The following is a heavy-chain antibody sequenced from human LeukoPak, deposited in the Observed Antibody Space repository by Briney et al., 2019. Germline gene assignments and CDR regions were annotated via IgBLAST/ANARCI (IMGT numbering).Heavy chain of an antibody. D-gene: IGHD5-18*01. J-gene: IGHJ4*02. CDR2: INSDGSST. Sequence: PGGSLRLSCAASGFTFSSYWMHWVRQAPGKGLVWVSRINSDGSSTSYADSVKGRFTISRDNAKNTLNLQMNSLRAEDTAVYYCARRGTVDTAPFDYWGQGTLVTVSS. CDR3: ARRGTVDTAPFDY. V-gene: IGHV3-74*01. CDR1: GFTFSSYW.